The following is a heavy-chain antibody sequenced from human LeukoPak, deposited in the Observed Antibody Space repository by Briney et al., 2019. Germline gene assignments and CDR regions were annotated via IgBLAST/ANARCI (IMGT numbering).Heavy chain of an antibody. Sequence: PSETLSLTCTVSGGSISSSSYYWGWIRQPPGKGLEWIGSIYYSGSTYYNPSLKSRVTISVDTSKNQISLKLSSVTAADTAVYYCARRPAVPAMVTSWGQGTLVTVSS. V-gene: IGHV4-39*01. CDR2: IYYSGST. CDR3: ARRPAVPAMVTS. CDR1: GGSISSSSYY. D-gene: IGHD5-18*01. J-gene: IGHJ5*02.